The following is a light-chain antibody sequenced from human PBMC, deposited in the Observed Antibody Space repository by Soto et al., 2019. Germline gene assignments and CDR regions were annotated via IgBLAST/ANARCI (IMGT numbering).Light chain of an antibody. CDR2: AAS. CDR3: QQSHNTPPT. Sequence: DIQMTQSPSALSAYVGDRVTMTCRASPSISSYLNWYQLKPGKAPKLLIYAASSLKSGVPSRFSGSGSGTDFTLTISSLLPEDFATYYCQQSHNTPPTFGQGTKVEIK. J-gene: IGKJ1*01. V-gene: IGKV1-39*01. CDR1: PSISSY.